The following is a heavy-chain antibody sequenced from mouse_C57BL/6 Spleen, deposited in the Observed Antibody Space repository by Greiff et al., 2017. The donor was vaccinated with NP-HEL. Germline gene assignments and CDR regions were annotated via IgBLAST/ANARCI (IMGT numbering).Heavy chain of an antibody. Sequence: QVQLQQSGAELMKPGASVKLSCKATGYTFTGYWIEWVKQRPGHGLEWIGEILPGSGSTNNNEKFTGKATFTADTSSNTAYMQLSSLTTEDSAIYYCARRTPLLSMDYWGQGTSVTVSS. V-gene: IGHV1-9*01. J-gene: IGHJ4*01. CDR3: ARRTPLLSMDY. D-gene: IGHD2-10*01. CDR1: GYTFTGYW. CDR2: ILPGSGST.